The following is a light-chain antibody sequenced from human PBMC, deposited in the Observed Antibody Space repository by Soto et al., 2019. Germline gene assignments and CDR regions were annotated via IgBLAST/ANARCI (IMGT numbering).Light chain of an antibody. CDR3: TSYTSSTTWV. CDR2: EGI. Sequence: QSALTQPASVSGSPGQSITISCTGTSSDIGTYNLVSWYQHYPGKAPKLMIYEGIKRPSGVSNRFSGSKSGSTASLTISGLQAEDEADYYCTSYTSSTTWVFGGGTKLTVL. CDR1: SSDIGTYNL. V-gene: IGLV2-14*02. J-gene: IGLJ3*02.